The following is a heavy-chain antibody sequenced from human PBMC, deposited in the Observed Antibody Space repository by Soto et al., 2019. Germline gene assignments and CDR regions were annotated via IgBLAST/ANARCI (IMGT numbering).Heavy chain of an antibody. D-gene: IGHD5-12*01. V-gene: IGHV1-58*01. CDR3: AAELSGYDSSMAY. CDR1: GFTFTSSA. CDR2: IVVGSGNT. J-gene: IGHJ4*02. Sequence: SVKVSCKASGFTFTSSAVQWVRQARGQRLEWIGWIVVGSGNTNYAQKFQERVTITRDMSTSTAYMKLSSLRSEDTAVYYCAAELSGYDSSMAYWGQGTLVTVSS.